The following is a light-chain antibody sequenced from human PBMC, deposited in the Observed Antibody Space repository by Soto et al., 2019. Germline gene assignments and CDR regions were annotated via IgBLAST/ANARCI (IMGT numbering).Light chain of an antibody. CDR1: QSISTW. CDR2: KAS. J-gene: IGKJ2*01. CDR3: QQYNGYTHT. V-gene: IGKV1-5*03. Sequence: DIQMTQSPSTLSASVGDRVTITCRASQSISTWLAWYQQKPGKAPKLLIYKASSLRNGVPSRFSGSGSGTEFTLTIYSLQPDDFASYYCQQYNGYTHTFGQGTKVDIK.